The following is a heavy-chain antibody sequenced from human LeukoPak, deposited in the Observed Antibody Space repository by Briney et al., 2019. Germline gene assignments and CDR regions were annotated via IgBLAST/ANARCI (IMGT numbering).Heavy chain of an antibody. V-gene: IGHV4-39*07. CDR3: ASPSGWYVYGMDV. CDR2: IYYSGST. CDR1: GGSISSSSYY. Sequence: PSETLSLTCTVTGGSISSSSYYWGWIRQPPGKGLEWIGSIYYSGSTYYNPSLKSRVTISVDKSKNQFSLKLSSVTAADTAVYYCASPSGWYVYGMDVWGQGTTVTVSS. D-gene: IGHD6-19*01. J-gene: IGHJ6*02.